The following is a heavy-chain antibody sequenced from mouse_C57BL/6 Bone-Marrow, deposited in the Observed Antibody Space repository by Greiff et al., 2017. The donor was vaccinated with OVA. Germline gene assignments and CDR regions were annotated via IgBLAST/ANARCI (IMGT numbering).Heavy chain of an antibody. D-gene: IGHD2-3*01. CDR3: TTAYDQAWFAY. J-gene: IGHJ3*01. CDR1: GFNIKDDY. Sequence: EVQGVESGAELVRPGASVKLSCTASGFNIKDDYMHWVKQRPEQGLEWIGWIDPENGDTEYASKFQGKATITADTSSNTAYLQLSSLTSEDTAVYYCTTAYDQAWFAYWGQGTLVTVSA. CDR2: IDPENGDT. V-gene: IGHV14-4*01.